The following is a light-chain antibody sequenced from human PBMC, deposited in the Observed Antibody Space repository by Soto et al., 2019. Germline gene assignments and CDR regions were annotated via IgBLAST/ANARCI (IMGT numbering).Light chain of an antibody. V-gene: IGKV1-5*03. CDR2: KAS. CDR3: QQYNNYWP. CDR1: QSISYW. Sequence: DIQMTQSPSTLSASVGDRVTITCRASQSISYWLAWYQQKPGKAPNLLIYKASSLESGVPSRFSGSGSGTEFTLTISSLQPDDFETYYCQQYNNYWPFGQGTKVEIK. J-gene: IGKJ1*01.